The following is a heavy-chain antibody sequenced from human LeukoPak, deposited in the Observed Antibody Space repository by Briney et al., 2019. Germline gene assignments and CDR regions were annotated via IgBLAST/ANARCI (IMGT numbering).Heavy chain of an antibody. CDR2: IYYSGST. V-gene: IGHV4-38-2*02. CDR3: ARVYSSGWYGRWFDP. J-gene: IGHJ5*02. D-gene: IGHD6-19*01. Sequence: SETLSLTCTVSGYSISSGYYWGWIRQPPGKGLEWIGSIYYSGSTYYNPSLKSRVTISVDTSKNQFSLKLSSVTAADTAVYYCARVYSSGWYGRWFDPWGQGTLVTVSS. CDR1: GYSISSGYY.